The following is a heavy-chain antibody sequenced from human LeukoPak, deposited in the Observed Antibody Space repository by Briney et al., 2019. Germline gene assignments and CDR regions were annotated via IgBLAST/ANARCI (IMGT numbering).Heavy chain of an antibody. V-gene: IGHV3-74*01. CDR3: ARLAATGSGY. Sequence: GGSLRLSCAASGLTFSSYWMHWVRQAPGEGLVWVSRIKPDGSSTSYADSVKGRFTISRDNAKNTLFLRMNSLRVEDTAVYYCARLAATGSGYWGQGTLVTVSS. D-gene: IGHD6-13*01. J-gene: IGHJ4*02. CDR1: GLTFSSYW. CDR2: IKPDGSST.